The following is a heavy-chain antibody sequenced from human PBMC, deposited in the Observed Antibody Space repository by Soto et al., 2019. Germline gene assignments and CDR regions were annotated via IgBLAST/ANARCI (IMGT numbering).Heavy chain of an antibody. CDR1: GYTFTNYA. J-gene: IGHJ6*02. V-gene: IGHV1-3*05. CDR3: ARGTGSGMDV. CDR2: INAGNGNT. D-gene: IGHD3-10*01. Sequence: QVQLVQSGAEEKKPGASVKVSCKASGYTFTNYAMHGVRQAPGQRLEWMGWINAGNGNTKYSQKFQGRVTITRDTSASSAYMELSSLRSEDTAVYYCARGTGSGMDVWGQGTTVTVSS.